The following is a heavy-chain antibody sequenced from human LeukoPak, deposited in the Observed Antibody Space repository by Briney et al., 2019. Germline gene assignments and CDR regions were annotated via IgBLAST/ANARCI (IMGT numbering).Heavy chain of an antibody. CDR2: INPNSGGT. CDR3: ARGYDFCTGYYMVY. J-gene: IGHJ4*02. D-gene: IGHD3-3*01. V-gene: IGHV1-2*06. CDR1: GYTFTGYY. Sequence: GASVKVSCKASGYTFTGYYMHWVRQAHGRGLEWMGRINPNSGGTNYAQKFQGRVTMTRDTSISTAYMELSRLRSDDTAVYYCARGYDFCTGYYMVYWGQGTLVTVSS.